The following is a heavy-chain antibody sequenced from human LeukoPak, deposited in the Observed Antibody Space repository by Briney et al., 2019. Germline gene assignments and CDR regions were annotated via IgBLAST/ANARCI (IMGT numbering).Heavy chain of an antibody. CDR1: GGSFSGFR. V-gene: IGHV4-34*01. J-gene: IGHJ4*02. CDR3: ASDLNYYDFWSGSYRSKMGFDY. CDR2: INHSGGT. D-gene: IGHD3-3*01. Sequence: SETLSLTCAVSGGSFSGFRWHWIRQPPGKGPEWIGEINHSGGTTYNPSLKSRVTISVDTSKIQFSLNLTSVTAADTAVYYCASDLNYYDFWSGSYRSKMGFDYWGQGTLVTVSS.